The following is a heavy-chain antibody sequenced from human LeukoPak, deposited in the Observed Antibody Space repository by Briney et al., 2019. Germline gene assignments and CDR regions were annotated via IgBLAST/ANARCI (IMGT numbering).Heavy chain of an antibody. V-gene: IGHV3-7*03. CDR3: XXLIVVALDAFDI. CDR1: GFTFNTYW. CDR2: IKQDGSEK. Sequence: GGSLRLSCAASGFTFNTYWMTWVRQAPGRGLEWVANIKQDGSEKYYVDSVKGRFTISRDNAKNSLSLQMNGLRAEDTAVYYXXXLIVVALDAFDIWGQGTMVTVSS. D-gene: IGHD2-2*01. J-gene: IGHJ3*02.